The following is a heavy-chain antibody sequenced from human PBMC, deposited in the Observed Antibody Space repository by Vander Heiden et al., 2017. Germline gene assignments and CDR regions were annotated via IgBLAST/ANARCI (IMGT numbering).Heavy chain of an antibody. CDR1: GFTVSSNY. J-gene: IGHJ6*02. Sequence: EVKLVESGGGLIQPGGSLRLSCAASGFTVSSNYMKWVRQAPGKGLEWVSVIYSGGSTYYADSVKGRFTISRDNSKNTLYLQMNSLRAEDTAVYYCARWGYGSIYYYYGMDVWGQGTTVTVSS. CDR2: IYSGGST. V-gene: IGHV3-53*01. D-gene: IGHD3-10*01. CDR3: ARWGYGSIYYYYGMDV.